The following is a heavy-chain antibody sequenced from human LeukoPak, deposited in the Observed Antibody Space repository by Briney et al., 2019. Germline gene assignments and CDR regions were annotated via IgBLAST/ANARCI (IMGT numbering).Heavy chain of an antibody. V-gene: IGHV1-18*01. Sequence: ASVKVSCKASGYTFTSYGISWVRQAPGQGLEWMGWISAYNGNTNYAQKLQGRVTMTTDTSTSTVYMELSSLRSEDTAVYYCARVGWFGESMRPFDAFDIWGQGTMVTVSS. CDR3: ARVGWFGESMRPFDAFDI. CDR2: ISAYNGNT. D-gene: IGHD3-10*01. CDR1: GYTFTSYG. J-gene: IGHJ3*02.